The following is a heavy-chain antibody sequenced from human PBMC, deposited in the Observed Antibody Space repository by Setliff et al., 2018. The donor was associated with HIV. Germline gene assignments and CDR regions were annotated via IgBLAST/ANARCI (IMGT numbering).Heavy chain of an antibody. J-gene: IGHJ5*02. V-gene: IGHV4-59*08. CDR3: ARRTFGSGRIDP. CDR1: GDSISSYY. Sequence: LSLTCTVSGDSISSYYWNWIRQPPGKALEWIGYIYYGSTHYNPSFEGRVTISVDTSKNQFSLKLRSVTAADTAMYYCARRTFGSGRIDPWGQGTLVTVSS. CDR2: IYYGST. D-gene: IGHD3-16*01.